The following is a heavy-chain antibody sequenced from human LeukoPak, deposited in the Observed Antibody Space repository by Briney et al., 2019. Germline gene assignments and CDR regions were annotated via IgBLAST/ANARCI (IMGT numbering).Heavy chain of an antibody. J-gene: IGHJ4*02. V-gene: IGHV1-18*01. CDR1: GYTFTSYG. CDR2: ISAYNGNT. Sequence: ASVKVSCKASGYTFTSYGISWVRQAPGQGLEWMGWISAYNGNTNYAQKLQGRVTMTRDTSTSTVYMELSSLRSEDTAVYYCAREYHYGDYGPPSFDYWGQGTLVTVSS. D-gene: IGHD4-17*01. CDR3: AREYHYGDYGPPSFDY.